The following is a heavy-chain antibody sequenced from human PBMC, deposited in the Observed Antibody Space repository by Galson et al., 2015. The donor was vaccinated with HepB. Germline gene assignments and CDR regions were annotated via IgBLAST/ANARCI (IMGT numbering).Heavy chain of an antibody. CDR2: ISGSGGST. V-gene: IGHV3-23*01. D-gene: IGHD3-22*01. Sequence: SLRLSCAASGFTFSSYAMSWVRQAPGKGLEWVSAISGSGGSTNYADSVKGRFTISRDNSKNTLYLQMNSLRAEDTAVYYCAKDPYYYDSSGYYYGGDLFDYWGQGTLVTVSS. CDR1: GFTFSSYA. J-gene: IGHJ4*02. CDR3: AKDPYYYDSSGYYYGGDLFDY.